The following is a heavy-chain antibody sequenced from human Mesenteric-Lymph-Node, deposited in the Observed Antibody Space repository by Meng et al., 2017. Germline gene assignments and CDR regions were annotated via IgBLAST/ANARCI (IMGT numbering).Heavy chain of an antibody. CDR1: GFTFDDYA. V-gene: IGHV3-9*01. D-gene: IGHD6-13*01. CDR2: ISWNSGSI. Sequence: GGSLRLSCAASGFTFDDYAMHWVRQAPGKGLEWVSGISWNSGSIGYADSVKGRFTISRDNAKNSLYLQMNSLRAEDTALYYCAKDNGAIAAAGTPFDYWGQGTLVTVSS. CDR3: AKDNGAIAAAGTPFDY. J-gene: IGHJ4*02.